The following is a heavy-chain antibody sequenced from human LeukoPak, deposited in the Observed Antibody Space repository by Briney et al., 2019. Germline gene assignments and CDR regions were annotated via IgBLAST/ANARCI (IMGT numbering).Heavy chain of an antibody. J-gene: IGHJ6*03. V-gene: IGHV4-34*01. CDR1: GGSFSGYY. Sequence: SETLSLTCAVYGGSFSGYYWSWIRQPPGKGLEWIGEINHSGSTNYNPSLKSRVTISVDTSKNQFYLKLSSVTAADTAVYYCARGRITMIVVVPYYMDVWGKGTTVTVSS. D-gene: IGHD3-22*01. CDR2: INHSGST. CDR3: ARGRITMIVVVPYYMDV.